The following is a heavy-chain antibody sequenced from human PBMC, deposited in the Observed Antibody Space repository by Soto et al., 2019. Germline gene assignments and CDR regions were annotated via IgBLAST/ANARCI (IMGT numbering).Heavy chain of an antibody. CDR2: INPNSGGT. V-gene: IGHV1-2*04. CDR3: ARWSPGYCTNGVCTTDAFDI. D-gene: IGHD2-8*01. Sequence: ASVKVSCKASGYTFTGYYMHWVRQAPGQGLEWMGWINPNSGGTNYAQKFQGWVTMTRDTSISTAYMELSRLRSDDTAVYYCARWSPGYCTNGVCTTDAFDIWGQGTMVTVSS. CDR1: GYTFTGYY. J-gene: IGHJ3*02.